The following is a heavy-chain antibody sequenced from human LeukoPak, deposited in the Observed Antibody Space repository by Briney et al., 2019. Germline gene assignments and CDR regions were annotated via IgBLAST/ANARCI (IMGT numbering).Heavy chain of an antibody. J-gene: IGHJ4*02. CDR2: ISGSGGST. CDR3: AKSNEDDSWYYFDY. V-gene: IGHV3-23*01. D-gene: IGHD3-3*01. CDR1: GFTFSSYA. Sequence: PGGSLRLSCAASGFTFSSYAMSWVRQAPGKGLEWVSAISGSGGSTYYADSVKGRFTISRDNSKNTLCLQMNSLRAEDTAVYYCAKSNEDDSWYYFDYWGQGTLVTVSS.